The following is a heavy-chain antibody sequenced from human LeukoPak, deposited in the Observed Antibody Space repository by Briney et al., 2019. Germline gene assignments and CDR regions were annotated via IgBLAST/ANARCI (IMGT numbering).Heavy chain of an antibody. Sequence: ASVKVSCKASGGTFSSYAISWVRQAPGQGLEWMGGIIPIFGTANYAQKFQGRVTITADESTSTAYMELRSLRSDDTAVYYCARDRGVAPEKIDYWGQGTLVTVSS. D-gene: IGHD3-10*01. CDR3: ARDRGVAPEKIDY. CDR2: IIPIFGTA. CDR1: GGTFSSYA. V-gene: IGHV1-69*01. J-gene: IGHJ4*02.